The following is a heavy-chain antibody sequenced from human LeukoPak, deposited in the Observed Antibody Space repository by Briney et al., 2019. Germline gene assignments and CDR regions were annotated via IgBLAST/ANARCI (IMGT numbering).Heavy chain of an antibody. CDR3: ARDTGYNCFDS. Sequence: GWSLRLSCAASGFTFSSYWMAWVRQAPGRGLEWVANIKEDGNDEYYVDSVKGRFTISRGNAKNSLYLQMNSLRAEDTAVYYCARDTGYNCFDSWGQGTLVTVSS. V-gene: IGHV3-7*04. CDR2: IKEDGNDE. J-gene: IGHJ5*01. D-gene: IGHD3-10*01. CDR1: GFTFSSYW.